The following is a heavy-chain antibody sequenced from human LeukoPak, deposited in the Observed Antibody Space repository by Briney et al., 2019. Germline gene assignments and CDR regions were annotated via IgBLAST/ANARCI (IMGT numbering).Heavy chain of an antibody. CDR3: AREVGATDY. V-gene: IGHV3-23*01. CDR1: GFTFSSYA. J-gene: IGHJ4*02. D-gene: IGHD1-26*01. Sequence: GGSLRLSCAASGFTFSSYAMSWVRQAPGKGLEWLSVISGSGDSTHYADSVTGRFTISRDISKSTLYLQMNSLRAEDTAVYYCAREVGATDYWGQGTQVTVSS. CDR2: ISGSGDST.